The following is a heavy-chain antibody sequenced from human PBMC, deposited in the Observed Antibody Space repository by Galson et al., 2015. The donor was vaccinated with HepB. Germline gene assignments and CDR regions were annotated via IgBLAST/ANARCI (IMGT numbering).Heavy chain of an antibody. D-gene: IGHD7-27*01. Sequence: LRLSCAASGFSISSYDMSWVRQAPGKGLEWVSTISGSGGSTYYVDYVKGRFTISRDNSKNTLSLQMNSMRAEDTAVYYCAKQRGTKLRDAFDVWGQGTMVTVSS. V-gene: IGHV3-23*01. CDR1: GFSISSYD. CDR3: AKQRGTKLRDAFDV. CDR2: ISGSGGST. J-gene: IGHJ3*01.